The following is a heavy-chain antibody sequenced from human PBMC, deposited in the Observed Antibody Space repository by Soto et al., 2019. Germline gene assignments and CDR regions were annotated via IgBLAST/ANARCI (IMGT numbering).Heavy chain of an antibody. Sequence: ESGGGVVQPGRSLRLSCAASGFTFSSYGMHWVRQTPGKGLEWVAVISYDGSNKYYADSVKGRFTISRDISKNTLYLQMNSLRAEDTAVYYCAKDKDSSGFDAFDIWGQGTMVTVSS. CDR2: ISYDGSNK. V-gene: IGHV3-30*18. D-gene: IGHD6-19*01. CDR1: GFTFSSYG. J-gene: IGHJ3*02. CDR3: AKDKDSSGFDAFDI.